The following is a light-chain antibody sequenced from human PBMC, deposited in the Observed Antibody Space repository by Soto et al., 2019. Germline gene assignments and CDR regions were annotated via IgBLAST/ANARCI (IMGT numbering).Light chain of an antibody. J-gene: IGKJ1*01. CDR3: QQYHNWPPWT. Sequence: VMTQSPAPLSVSPGERATLSCRASQSVSSNLSWYQQKPGQAPRLLIFGASSRATGIPGRFSGSGSGTEFILTINSLLSEDFAVYYCQQYHNWPPWTFGQGTKVDI. V-gene: IGKV3-15*01. CDR1: QSVSSN. CDR2: GAS.